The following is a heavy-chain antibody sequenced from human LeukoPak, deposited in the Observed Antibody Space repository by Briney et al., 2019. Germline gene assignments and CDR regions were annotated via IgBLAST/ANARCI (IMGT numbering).Heavy chain of an antibody. Sequence: PSPTLSLTCTVSCASISRGDSYWTWLRGHAGKGLQWIVDISYLGTTNYKPSIKSRVTISSDRSKNQFSLKLSSVTAADTAVYYCARCDIVYFYENSAMFPRGYFDDWGQGTLVTVSS. CDR2: ISYLGTT. D-gene: IGHD3-22*01. CDR1: CASISRGDSY. J-gene: IGHJ4*02. CDR3: ARCDIVYFYENSAMFPRGYFDD. V-gene: IGHV4-31*03.